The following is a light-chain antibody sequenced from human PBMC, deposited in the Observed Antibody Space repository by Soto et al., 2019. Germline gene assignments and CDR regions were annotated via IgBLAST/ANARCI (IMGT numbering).Light chain of an antibody. J-gene: IGLJ3*02. CDR1: SSDVGYYNL. CDR2: EGS. CDR3: CLFAKRSTLV. Sequence: QSALTQPASVSGSPGQSITISCTGTSSDVGYYNLVSWYQQHPGKAPKLMIYEGSKQPSGVSDRFSGSKSGNTASLTISGLRGEDEADYYSCLFAKRSTLVFGGGTKLPV. V-gene: IGLV2-23*01.